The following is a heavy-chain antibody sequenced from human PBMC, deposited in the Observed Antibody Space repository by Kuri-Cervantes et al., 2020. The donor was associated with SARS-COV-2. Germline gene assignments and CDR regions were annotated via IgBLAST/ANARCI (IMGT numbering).Heavy chain of an antibody. Sequence: GESLKISCAASGFTFSSYSMNWVRQAPGKGLEWVSYISSSSSTIYYADSVKGRFTISRDNAKNSLYLQMNSLRDEDTAVYYCASWRNFDYGDYANYYYYGMGVWGQGTTVTVSS. D-gene: IGHD4-17*01. J-gene: IGHJ6*02. CDR3: ASWRNFDYGDYANYYYYGMGV. CDR1: GFTFSSYS. CDR2: ISSSSSTI. V-gene: IGHV3-48*02.